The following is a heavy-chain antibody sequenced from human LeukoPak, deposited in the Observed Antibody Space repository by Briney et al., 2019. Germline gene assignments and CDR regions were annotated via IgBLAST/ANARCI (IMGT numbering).Heavy chain of an antibody. CDR2: IYYRGST. CDR3: ARDTRYYDSSGYPAFDI. V-gene: IGHV4-30-4*01. CDR1: GGSISSGDYY. J-gene: IGHJ3*02. Sequence: PSETLSLTCTVSGGSISSGDYYWSWIRQPPGKGLEWIGYIYYRGSTYYNPSLKSRVTISVDTSKNQFSLKLSSVTAADTAVYYCARDTRYYDSSGYPAFDIWGQGTMVTVSS. D-gene: IGHD3-22*01.